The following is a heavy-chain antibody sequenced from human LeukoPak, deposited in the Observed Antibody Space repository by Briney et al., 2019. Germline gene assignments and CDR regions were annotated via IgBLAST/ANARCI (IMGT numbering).Heavy chain of an antibody. Sequence: SETLSLTCTVSGYSISTGYYWDWIRQPPGKGLEWIGTFYHGGSTYYNPSLKSRVTISVDTSKNQFSLKLTSVTAADTAVFYCATLVRSGSYYWRWFDPWGQGTLVTVSS. CDR1: GYSISTGYY. CDR2: FYHGGST. V-gene: IGHV4-38-2*02. CDR3: ATLVRSGSYYWRWFDP. D-gene: IGHD1-26*01. J-gene: IGHJ5*02.